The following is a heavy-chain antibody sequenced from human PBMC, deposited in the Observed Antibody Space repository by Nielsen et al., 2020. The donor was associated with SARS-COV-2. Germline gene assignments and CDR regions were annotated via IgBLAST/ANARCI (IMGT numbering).Heavy chain of an antibody. CDR2: MSPSSGKT. J-gene: IGHJ4*02. CDR1: ADTFTSYD. Sequence: ASVKVSCKASADTFTSYDINWLRQATGQRLEWMGRMSPSSGKTDYAQKFQGRVRMTRNTSITTAYMELSSLRSDDTAVYYCVSGGYFDWLLAFDQWGQGTLVTVSS. CDR3: VSGGYFDWLLAFDQ. V-gene: IGHV1-8*01. D-gene: IGHD3-9*01.